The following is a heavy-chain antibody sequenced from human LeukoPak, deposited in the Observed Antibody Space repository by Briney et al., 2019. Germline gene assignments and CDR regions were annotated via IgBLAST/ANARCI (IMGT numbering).Heavy chain of an antibody. CDR2: IRQDGSEK. CDR3: ARSTTHSYYYYMDV. D-gene: IGHD1-1*01. J-gene: IGHJ6*03. Sequence: PGGSLRLSCAASGFTFSSYWMIWVRQAPGKGLEWVANIRQDGSEKYYVASVRGRFTISRDNAKNTLYLQMNSLRAEDTAVYYCARSTTHSYYYYMDVWGKGTTVTISS. CDR1: GFTFSSYW. V-gene: IGHV3-7*01.